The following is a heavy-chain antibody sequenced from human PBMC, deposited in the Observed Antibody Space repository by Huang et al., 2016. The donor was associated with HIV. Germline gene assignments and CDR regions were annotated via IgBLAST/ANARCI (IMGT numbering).Heavy chain of an antibody. CDR1: EYTLTELS. D-gene: IGHD3-9*01. V-gene: IGHV1-24*01. CDR3: ATGFDVFFDF. J-gene: IGHJ4*02. CDR2: FDPEIGET. Sequence: QVQLVQSRAEVNKPGASVKVSCKVSEYTLTELSIHWVRQPPGKGLEWMGGFDPEIGETIYAPKFQVRVTMTEDTSTETAFMELSGLRPEDTAVYYCATGFDVFFDFWGQGTLVTVSS.